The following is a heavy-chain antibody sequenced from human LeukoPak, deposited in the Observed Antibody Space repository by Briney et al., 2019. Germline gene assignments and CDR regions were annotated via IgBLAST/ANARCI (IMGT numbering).Heavy chain of an antibody. Sequence: SETLSLTCAVSGYSISSGYYWGWIRQPPGKGLEWIGSIYHSGSTYYNPSLKSRVTISVDTFKNQFSLKLSSVTAADTAVYYCARHYSQWYFDLWGRGTLVTVSS. V-gene: IGHV4-38-2*01. J-gene: IGHJ2*01. CDR1: GYSISSGYY. CDR2: IYHSGST. D-gene: IGHD4-11*01. CDR3: ARHYSQWYFDL.